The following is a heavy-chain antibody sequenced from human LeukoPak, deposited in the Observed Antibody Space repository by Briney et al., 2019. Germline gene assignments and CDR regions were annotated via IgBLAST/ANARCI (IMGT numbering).Heavy chain of an antibody. CDR2: IYYSGST. CDR3: ARIPSPGWFDP. J-gene: IGHJ5*02. V-gene: IGHV4-39*07. CDR1: GGSISSSSHY. Sequence: TSETLSLTCTVSGGSISSSSHYWGWIRQPPGKGLEWIGSIYYSGSTYYNPSLKSRVTISINTSKNQFSLKVTSVTAADTAVYYCARIPSPGWFDPWGQGTLVTVSS.